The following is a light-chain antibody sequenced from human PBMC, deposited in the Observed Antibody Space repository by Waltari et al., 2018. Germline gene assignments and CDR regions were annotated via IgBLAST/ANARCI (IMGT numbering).Light chain of an antibody. J-gene: IGKJ2*01. CDR2: FAS. CDR3: QQYHESPYT. V-gene: IGKV1-5*03. Sequence: TQSRPSLYAAVGARGSFTCRASHSIGSMLAWYQHKPVNAPPLLIYFASSLEKGVPSRFTGSGSGTEFTLTISGLQPDDFGTYFCQQYHESPYTFGQGTKLDI. CDR1: HSIGSM.